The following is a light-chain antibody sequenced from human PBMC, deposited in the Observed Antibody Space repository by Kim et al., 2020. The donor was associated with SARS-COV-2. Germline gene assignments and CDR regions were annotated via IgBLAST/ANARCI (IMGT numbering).Light chain of an antibody. J-gene: IGKJ1*01. CDR2: KAS. CDR3: QQYDAYPWT. V-gene: IGKV1-5*03. CDR1: QSITDW. Sequence: ASVGDRVTITCRASQSITDWLAWYQQKPGKAPNLLIYKASSLQSGVPSRFSGSGSGTEFTLTISSLQPDDFATYYCQQYDAYPWTFGQGTKVDIK.